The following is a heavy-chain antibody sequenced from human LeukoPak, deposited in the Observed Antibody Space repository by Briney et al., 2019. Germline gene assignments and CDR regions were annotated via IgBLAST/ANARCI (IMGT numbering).Heavy chain of an antibody. J-gene: IGHJ2*01. CDR3: ARHKYTPLTGDSWYFDL. Sequence: TSQTLSLTCTVSGGSISSSSYYWGWIRQPPGKGLEWIGSIYYSGSTYYNPSLKSRVTISVDTSKNQFSLKLSSVTAADTAVYYCARHKYTPLTGDSWYFDLWGRGTLVTVSS. D-gene: IGHD7-27*01. V-gene: IGHV4-39*01. CDR1: GGSISSSSYY. CDR2: IYYSGST.